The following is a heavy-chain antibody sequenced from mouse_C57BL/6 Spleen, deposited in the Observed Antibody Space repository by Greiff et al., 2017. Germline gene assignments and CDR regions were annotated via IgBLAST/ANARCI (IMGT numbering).Heavy chain of an antibody. D-gene: IGHD2-10*01. CDR3: ASYHYAMDY. J-gene: IGHJ4*01. V-gene: IGHV1-26*01. CDR1: GYTFTDYY. CDR2: INPNNGGT. Sequence: EVQLQQSGPELVKPGASVKISCKASGYTFTDYYMNWVKQSHGKSLEWIGDINPNNGGTSYNQKFKGKATLIVDKSSSTAYMELRSLTSEDSAVYYCASYHYAMDYWGQGTSVTVSS.